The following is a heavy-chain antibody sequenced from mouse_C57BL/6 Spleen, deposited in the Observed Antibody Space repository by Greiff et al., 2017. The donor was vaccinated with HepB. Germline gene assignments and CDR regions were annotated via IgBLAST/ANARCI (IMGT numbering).Heavy chain of an antibody. CDR3: AREKGYDYYFDY. CDR1: GYTFTSYT. J-gene: IGHJ2*01. Sequence: VQLQQSGAELARPGASVKMSCKASGYTFTSYTMHWVKQRPGQGLEWIGYINPSSGYTKYNQKFKDKATLTADKSSSTAYMQLSSLTSEDSAVYYCAREKGYDYYFDYWGQGTTLTVSS. V-gene: IGHV1-4*01. D-gene: IGHD2-4*01. CDR2: INPSSGYT.